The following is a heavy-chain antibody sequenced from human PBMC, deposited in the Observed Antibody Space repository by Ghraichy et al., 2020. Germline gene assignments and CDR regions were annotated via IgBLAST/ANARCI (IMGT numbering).Heavy chain of an antibody. D-gene: IGHD4-17*01. CDR1: GFTFNTYD. V-gene: IGHV3-48*02. Sequence: GGSLRLSCVASGFTFNTYDMNWVRQAPGKGLEWISYIRSTSSIIFYADSVKGRFTVSRDNAKKSLYLQMDSLRDEDTAVYYCARDRGTTVTTYFDYWGQGTLVIVSS. CDR2: IRSTSSII. CDR3: ARDRGTTVTTYFDY. J-gene: IGHJ4*02.